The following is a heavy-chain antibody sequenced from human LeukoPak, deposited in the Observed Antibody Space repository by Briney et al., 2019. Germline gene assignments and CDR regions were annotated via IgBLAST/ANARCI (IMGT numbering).Heavy chain of an antibody. D-gene: IGHD6-19*01. V-gene: IGHV3-15*01. CDR1: GFTVSSNY. CDR3: TTGSIAVAYPDAFDI. CDR2: IKSKTDGGTT. Sequence: PGGSLRLSCAASGFTVSSNYMSWVRQAPGKGLEWVGRIKSKTDGGTTDYAAPVKGRFTISRDDSKNTLYLQMNSLKTEDTAVYYCTTGSIAVAYPDAFDIWGQGTMVTVSS. J-gene: IGHJ3*02.